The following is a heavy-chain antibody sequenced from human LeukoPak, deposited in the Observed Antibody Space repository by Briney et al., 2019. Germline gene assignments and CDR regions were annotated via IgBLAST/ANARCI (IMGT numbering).Heavy chain of an antibody. CDR3: ASIPDVDIVATIDY. V-gene: IGHV1-2*02. CDR1: GCTFTGYY. Sequence: ASVEVSCKASGCTFTGYYMHWVGQAHGQGLEWLGWINPNSGGTNYAQRLQGRVTMTRDTSISTAYIELSRLISDDTAVYYCASIPDVDIVATIDYWGQGILVTVSS. CDR2: INPNSGGT. J-gene: IGHJ4*02. D-gene: IGHD5-12*01.